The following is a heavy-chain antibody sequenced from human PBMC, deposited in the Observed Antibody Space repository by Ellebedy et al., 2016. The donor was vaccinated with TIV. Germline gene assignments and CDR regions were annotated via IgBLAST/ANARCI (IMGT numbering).Heavy chain of an antibody. D-gene: IGHD5-18*01. Sequence: SETLSLXXTVSGGSISSYYWSWIRQPAGKGLEWIGRIYTSGSTNYNPSLKSRVTMSVDTSKNQFSLKLSSVTAADTAVYYCARGISGGYSYGYGGPWFDYWGQGTLVTVSS. V-gene: IGHV4-4*07. CDR3: ARGISGGYSYGYGGPWFDY. J-gene: IGHJ4*02. CDR1: GGSISSYY. CDR2: IYTSGST.